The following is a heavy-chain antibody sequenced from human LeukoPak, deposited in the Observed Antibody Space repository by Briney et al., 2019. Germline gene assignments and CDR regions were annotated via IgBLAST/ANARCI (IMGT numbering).Heavy chain of an antibody. D-gene: IGHD6-13*01. CDR1: GGTFSSYA. CDR3: ANAYSSSWSTLDY. J-gene: IGHJ4*02. V-gene: IGHV1-69*04. Sequence: SVKVSCKASGGTFSSYAISWVRQAPGQGLEWMGRIIPILGIANYAQKFQGRVTITADKSTSTAYMELSSLRSEDTAVYYCANAYSSSWSTLDYWGQGTLVTVSS. CDR2: IIPILGIA.